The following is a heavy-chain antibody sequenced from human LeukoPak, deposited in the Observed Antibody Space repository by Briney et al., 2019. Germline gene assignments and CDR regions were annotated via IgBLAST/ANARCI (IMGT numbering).Heavy chain of an antibody. CDR2: FDPEDGET. Sequence: ASVKVSCKVSGYTLTELSMHWVRQAPGKGLEWMGGFDPEDGETIYAQKFQGRVTITADKSTSTAYMELSSLRSEDTAVYYCARGGCSSTSCLANYYYYMDVWGKGTTVTVSS. CDR3: ARGGCSSTSCLANYYYYMDV. D-gene: IGHD2-2*01. J-gene: IGHJ6*03. V-gene: IGHV1-24*01. CDR1: GYTLTELS.